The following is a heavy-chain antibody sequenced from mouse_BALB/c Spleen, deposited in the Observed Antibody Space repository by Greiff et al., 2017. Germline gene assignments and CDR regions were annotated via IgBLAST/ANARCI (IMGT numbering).Heavy chain of an antibody. CDR1: GYTFTSYW. D-gene: IGHD2-14*01. CDR2: INPSNGRT. CDR3: ARVVRRGGEGRNYYAMDY. V-gene: IGHV1S81*02. J-gene: IGHJ4*01. Sequence: QVQLQQPGAELVKPGASVKLSCKASGYTFTSYWMHWVKQRPGQGLEWIGEINPSNGRTNYNEKFKSKATLTVDKSSSTAYMQLSSLTSEDSAVYYCARVVRRGGEGRNYYAMDYWGQGTSVTVSS.